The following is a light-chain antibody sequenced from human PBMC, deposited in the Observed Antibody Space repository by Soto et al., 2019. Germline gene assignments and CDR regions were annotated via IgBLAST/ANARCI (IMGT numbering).Light chain of an antibody. CDR2: EVS. CDR1: SSDVGGYNY. CDR3: SSYAGSNNYV. V-gene: IGLV2-8*01. J-gene: IGLJ1*01. Sequence: QAVVTQPPSASGSPGQSVTISCIGTSSDVGGYNYVSWYQQHPGKAPKLMIYEVSRRPSGVPDRFSGSKSGNTASLTVSGLQAEDEADYYCSSYAGSNNYVFGTGTKLTVL.